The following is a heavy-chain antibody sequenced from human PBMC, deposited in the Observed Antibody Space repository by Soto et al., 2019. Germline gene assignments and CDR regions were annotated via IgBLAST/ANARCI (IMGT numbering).Heavy chain of an antibody. Sequence: QVQLQESGPGLVKPSQTLSLTCTVSGGSISSGGYYWSWIRQHPGKGLEWIGYIYYSGSTYYNPSLKSRVTRSVDTSKNQFSLKLSAVTAADTAVYYCARSPEATVTAFDYWGQGTLVTVSS. CDR2: IYYSGST. J-gene: IGHJ4*02. CDR1: GGSISSGGYY. V-gene: IGHV4-31*03. D-gene: IGHD4-17*01. CDR3: ARSPEATVTAFDY.